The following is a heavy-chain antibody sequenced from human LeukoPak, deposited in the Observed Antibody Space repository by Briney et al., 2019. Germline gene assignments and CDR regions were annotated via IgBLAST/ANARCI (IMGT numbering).Heavy chain of an antibody. CDR1: GGTFSSYA. J-gene: IGHJ4*02. V-gene: IGHV1-69*05. Sequence: SVKVSCKASGGTFSSYAISWVRQAPGQGLEGMGGIIPIFGTANYAQKFQGRVTITTDESTSTAYMELSSLRSEDTAVYYCARGLYCGGDCYLYWGQGTLVTVSS. CDR2: IIPIFGTA. D-gene: IGHD2-21*02. CDR3: ARGLYCGGDCYLY.